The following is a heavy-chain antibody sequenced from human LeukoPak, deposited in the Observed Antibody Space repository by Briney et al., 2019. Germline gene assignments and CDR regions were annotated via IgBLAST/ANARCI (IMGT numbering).Heavy chain of an antibody. CDR2: ISANNGNT. CDR3: ARAVVRGVNWFDP. CDR1: GYTFTSYG. J-gene: IGHJ5*02. D-gene: IGHD3-10*01. V-gene: IGHV1-18*04. Sequence: ASVKVSCKASGYTFTSYGIGWVRQAPGQGLEWMGWISANNGNTNYAQKFQGRVTMTTDTSTSTVYMELRSLTSDDTAVYYCARAVVRGVNWFDPWGQGTLVTVSS.